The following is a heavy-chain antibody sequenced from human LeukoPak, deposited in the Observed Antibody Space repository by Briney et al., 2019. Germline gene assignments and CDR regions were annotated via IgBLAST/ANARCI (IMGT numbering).Heavy chain of an antibody. D-gene: IGHD6-13*01. CDR3: GVYSSSWHDY. J-gene: IGHJ4*02. CDR1: GFTFSSYA. Sequence: PGGSLRLSCAASGFTFSSYAMGWVRQAPGKGLEWVSVISGSGGSTNYADSVKGRFTISRDNSKNTLYLQMNSLRAEDTAVYYCGVYSSSWHDYWGQGTLVTVSS. V-gene: IGHV3-23*01. CDR2: ISGSGGST.